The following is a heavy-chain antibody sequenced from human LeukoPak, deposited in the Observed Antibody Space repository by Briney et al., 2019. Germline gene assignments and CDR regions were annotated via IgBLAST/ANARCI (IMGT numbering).Heavy chain of an antibody. V-gene: IGHV1-2*02. Sequence: ASVKVSCKASGYTFTGYYMHWVRQAPGQGLEWMGWINPNSGGTNYAQKFQGRVTMTRDTSISTAYMELSRLRSDDTAVYYCARSFSKEYYDFWSGYPSDAFDIWGQGTMVTVSS. D-gene: IGHD3-3*01. CDR3: ARSFSKEYYDFWSGYPSDAFDI. J-gene: IGHJ3*02. CDR2: INPNSGGT. CDR1: GYTFTGYY.